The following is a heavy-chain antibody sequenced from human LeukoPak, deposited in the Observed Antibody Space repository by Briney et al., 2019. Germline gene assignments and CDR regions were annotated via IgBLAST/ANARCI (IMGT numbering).Heavy chain of an antibody. J-gene: IGHJ5*02. CDR3: ARGVLDGSGSYFNWFDP. CDR2: INHSGST. Sequence: PSETLSLTCAVYGGSFSGYYWSWIRQPPGKGLEWIGEINHSGSTNYNPSLKSRVTISVDTSKNQFSLKLSSVTAADTAVYYCARGVLDGSGSYFNWFDPWGQGTLVTVSS. V-gene: IGHV4-34*01. CDR1: GGSFSGYY. D-gene: IGHD3-10*01.